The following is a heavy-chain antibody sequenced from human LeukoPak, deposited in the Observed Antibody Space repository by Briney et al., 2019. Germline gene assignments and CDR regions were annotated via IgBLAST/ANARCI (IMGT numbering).Heavy chain of an antibody. Sequence: GGSLRLSCAASGFTVSSNYMSWVRQAPGKGLEWVSAISGSGGSTYYADSVKGRFTISRDNSKNTLYLQMNGLRAEDTAVYYCAKDILNWNVPPYYYYGMDVWGQGTTVTVSS. CDR1: GFTVSSNY. CDR3: AKDILNWNVPPYYYYGMDV. CDR2: ISGSGGST. J-gene: IGHJ6*02. D-gene: IGHD1-20*01. V-gene: IGHV3-23*01.